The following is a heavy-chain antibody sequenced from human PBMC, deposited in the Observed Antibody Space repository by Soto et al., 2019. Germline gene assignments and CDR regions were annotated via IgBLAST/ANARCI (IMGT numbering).Heavy chain of an antibody. J-gene: IGHJ3*02. CDR1: GYSFTSYW. D-gene: IGHD2-2*01. CDR3: VSYTGCITSSCFANDVFVI. CDR2: IYPGDSDT. Sequence: PGESLKISCKGSGYSFTSYWIGWVRQMPGKGLEWMGIIYPGDSDTRYSPSFQGQVTISADKSISTAYLQWSSLKASDTAVYFCVSYTGCITSSCFANDVFVIWGKGTMVTVPS. V-gene: IGHV5-51*01.